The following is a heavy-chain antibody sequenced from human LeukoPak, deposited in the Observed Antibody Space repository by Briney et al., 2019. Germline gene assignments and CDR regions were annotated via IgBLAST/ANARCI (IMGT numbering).Heavy chain of an antibody. CDR1: GGTFSSYA. J-gene: IGHJ4*02. V-gene: IGHV1-69*13. CDR3: ARDSRVVVPAAMAY. CDR2: IIPIFGTA. D-gene: IGHD2-2*01. Sequence: GASVKASCKASGGTFSSYAISWVRQAPGQGLEWMGGIIPIFGTANYAQKFQGRVTITADESTSTAYMELSSLRSEDTAVYYCARDSRVVVPAAMAYWGQGTLVTVSS.